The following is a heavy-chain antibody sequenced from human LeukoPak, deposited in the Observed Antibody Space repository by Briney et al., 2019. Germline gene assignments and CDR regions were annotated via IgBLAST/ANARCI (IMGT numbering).Heavy chain of an antibody. CDR1: GFTFSSYS. J-gene: IGHJ3*02. D-gene: IGHD2-2*01. CDR2: ISSSSSYI. CDR3: ARDQPLTIVVVPAAQGTFDI. Sequence: GGSLRLSCAASGFTFSSYSMNWVRQAPGKGLEWVSSISSSSSYIYYADSVKGRFTISRDNAKNSLYLQMNSLRAEDTAVYYCARDQPLTIVVVPAAQGTFDIWAKGQWSPSLQ. V-gene: IGHV3-21*01.